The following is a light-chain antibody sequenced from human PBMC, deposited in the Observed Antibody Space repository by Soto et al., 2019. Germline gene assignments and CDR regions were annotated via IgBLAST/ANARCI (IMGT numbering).Light chain of an antibody. CDR3: QQANSFPIT. CDR1: QGISSW. V-gene: IGKV1-12*01. CDR2: AAS. J-gene: IGKJ5*01. Sequence: DIHMTQSPSFLAASVGYRFTITFRASQGISSWLAWYQQKPGKAPDLLIYAASTLQSGVPSRFSGSGSGTDFILTISSLQPEDSATYYCQQANSFPITFGQGTRLEIK.